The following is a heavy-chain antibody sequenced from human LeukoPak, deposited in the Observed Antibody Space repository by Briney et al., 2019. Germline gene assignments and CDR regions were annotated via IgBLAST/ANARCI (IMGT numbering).Heavy chain of an antibody. V-gene: IGHV4-4*07. J-gene: IGHJ6*03. CDR1: GGSISSYY. D-gene: IGHD2-15*01. CDR2: IYTSGST. Sequence: PSETLSLTCTVSGGSISSYYWSWIQQPAGKGLEWIGRIYTSGSTNYNPSLKSRVTMSVDTSKNQFSLKLSSVTAADTAVYYCARDIPYCSGGSCYYYMDVWGKGTTVTVS. CDR3: ARDIPYCSGGSCYYYMDV.